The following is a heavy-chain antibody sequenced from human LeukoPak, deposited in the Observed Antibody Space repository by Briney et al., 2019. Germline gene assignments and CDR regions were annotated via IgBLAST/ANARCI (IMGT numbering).Heavy chain of an antibody. Sequence: PGGSLSLSCAASGFPFSSYAMHWVRQAPGKGLEGVAVISYDGSNKYYADSVKGRFTISRDNSKDTLYLQMNSLRAEDTAVYYCASTPPMYFDWLLSDGMDVWGQGTTVTVSS. V-gene: IGHV3-30*04. CDR1: GFPFSSYA. CDR2: ISYDGSNK. J-gene: IGHJ6*02. CDR3: ASTPPMYFDWLLSDGMDV. D-gene: IGHD3-9*01.